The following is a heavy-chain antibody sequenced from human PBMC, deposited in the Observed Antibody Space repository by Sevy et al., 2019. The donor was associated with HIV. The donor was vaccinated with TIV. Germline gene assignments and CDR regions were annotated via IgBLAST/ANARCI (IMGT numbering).Heavy chain of an antibody. J-gene: IGHJ1*01. Sequence: GESLKISCKGSGYSFTSYWIGWVRQMPGKGLEWMGIIYPGDSDTRYSPSFQGQVTISADKSISTAYLQWSSLKASDTAMYYCASLPYYYDSSGYYYLEYFQHWGQGTPVTVSS. V-gene: IGHV5-51*01. CDR3: ASLPYYYDSSGYYYLEYFQH. CDR1: GYSFTSYW. CDR2: IYPGDSDT. D-gene: IGHD3-22*01.